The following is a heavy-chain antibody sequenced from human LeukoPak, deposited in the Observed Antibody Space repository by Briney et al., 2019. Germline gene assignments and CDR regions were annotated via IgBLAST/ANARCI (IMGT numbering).Heavy chain of an antibody. CDR3: AASAYYYGSGPFDP. Sequence: GGSLRLSCVASGFTLSSNSMNWVRQAPGKGLEWVSYISSSSSALYYADSVKGRFTISRDNAKNSPYLQMNSLRAEDTAVYYCAASAYYYGSGPFDPWGQGTLVTVSS. V-gene: IGHV3-48*01. D-gene: IGHD3-10*01. CDR1: GFTLSSNS. CDR2: ISSSSSAL. J-gene: IGHJ5*02.